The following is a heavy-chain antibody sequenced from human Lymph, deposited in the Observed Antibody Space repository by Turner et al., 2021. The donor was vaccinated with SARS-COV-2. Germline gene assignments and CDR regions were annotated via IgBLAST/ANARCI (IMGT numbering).Heavy chain of an antibody. D-gene: IGHD6-19*01. CDR2: IYYSRST. J-gene: IGHJ4*02. Sequence: QLQMQESGSGLEKPSANLSLTCTGAGGSISSSSYYWGWIRHPPGKGLESIGNIYYSRSTYYNPSLHVQVTLSVDTSNNQFSLKLSSVTPANTAVFYCSIGSPQGWYVPVFYYWSQGTLVTFSS. V-gene: IGHV4-39*01. CDR1: GGSISSSSYY. CDR3: SIGSPQGWYVPVFYY.